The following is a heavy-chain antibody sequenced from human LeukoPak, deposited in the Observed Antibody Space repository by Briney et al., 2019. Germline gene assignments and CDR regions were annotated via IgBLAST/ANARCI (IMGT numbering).Heavy chain of an antibody. V-gene: IGHV4-39*01. CDR1: GGSISSSSYY. CDR3: ARQLQLWFYYFDY. D-gene: IGHD5-18*01. Sequence: PSETLSLTCTVSGGSISSSSYYWGWLRQPPGKGLEWIGGIYYSGSTYYNPSLKSRVTISVDTSKNQFSLKLSSVTAAGTAVYYCARQLQLWFYYFDYWGQGTLVTVSS. CDR2: IYYSGST. J-gene: IGHJ4*02.